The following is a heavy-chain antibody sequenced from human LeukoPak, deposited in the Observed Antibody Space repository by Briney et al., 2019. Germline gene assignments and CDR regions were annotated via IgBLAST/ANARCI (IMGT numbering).Heavy chain of an antibody. J-gene: IGHJ4*02. V-gene: IGHV4-34*01. CDR3: ARGRFYYGSGSTDY. D-gene: IGHD3-10*01. Sequence: SETLSLTCAVYGGSFSGYYWSWIRQPPGKGLEWIGEINHSGGTNYNPSLKSRVTISVDTSKNQFSLKLSSVTAADTAVYYCARGRFYYGSGSTDYWGQGTLVTVSS. CDR2: INHSGGT. CDR1: GGSFSGYY.